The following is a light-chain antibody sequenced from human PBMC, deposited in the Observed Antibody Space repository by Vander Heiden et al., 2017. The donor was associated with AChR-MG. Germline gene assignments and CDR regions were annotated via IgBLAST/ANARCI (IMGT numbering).Light chain of an antibody. Sequence: SALTQPASVPGPPGKSISICTGTGSDDGGYNYAPWYQQHPGKARERMIYGVSNRPTGVSNRFSGSKSGNTASQTISGLQAEDEADYYCSAYTSSSTLVFGGGTKLTGL. CDR2: GVS. J-gene: IGLJ2*01. CDR1: GSDDGGYNY. V-gene: IGLV2-14*01. CDR3: SAYTSSSTLV.